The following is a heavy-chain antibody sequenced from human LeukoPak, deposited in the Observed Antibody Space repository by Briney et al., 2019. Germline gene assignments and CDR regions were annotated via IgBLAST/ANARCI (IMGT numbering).Heavy chain of an antibody. CDR3: ARRTTSYSSGWTYYFDY. J-gene: IGHJ4*02. V-gene: IGHV4-59*08. D-gene: IGHD6-19*01. CDR1: GGPISSYY. Sequence: PSETLSLTCTVSGGPISSYYWSWIRQPPGKGLEWIGYIYHSGSTNYNPSLKSRVTISVDTSKNQFSLKLSSVTAADTAVYYCARRTTSYSSGWTYYFDYWGQGTLVTVSS. CDR2: IYHSGST.